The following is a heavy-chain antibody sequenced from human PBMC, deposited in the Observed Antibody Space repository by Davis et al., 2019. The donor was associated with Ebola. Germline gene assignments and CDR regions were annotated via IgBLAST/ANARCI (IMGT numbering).Heavy chain of an antibody. CDR1: GFSFSTYW. J-gene: IGHJ4*02. CDR2: ISNDGATT. Sequence: GESLKISCVFSGFSFSTYWVGWVRQVPGKGLEWVSRISNDGATTNYASSVKGRFTVSRDNAKNTPYLQMNSLRIEDMALYFCVRIGGIDGDNDYWGQGTLVTVSS. V-gene: IGHV3-74*01. D-gene: IGHD5-24*01. CDR3: VRIGGIDGDNDY.